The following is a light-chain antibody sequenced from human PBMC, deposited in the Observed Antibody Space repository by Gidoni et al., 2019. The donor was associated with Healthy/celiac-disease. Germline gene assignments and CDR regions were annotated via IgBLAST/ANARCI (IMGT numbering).Light chain of an antibody. CDR3: QQYGSSPGRYT. V-gene: IGKV3-20*01. CDR1: QSVSSSY. CDR2: GAS. J-gene: IGKJ2*01. Sequence: EIVLTQSPGTLSLSPGERATLSCRASQSVSSSYLAWYHQKPGQAPRLLIYGASSRATGIPDRFSGSGSGTDFTLTISRLEPEDFAVYYCQQYGSSPGRYTFGQGTKLEIK.